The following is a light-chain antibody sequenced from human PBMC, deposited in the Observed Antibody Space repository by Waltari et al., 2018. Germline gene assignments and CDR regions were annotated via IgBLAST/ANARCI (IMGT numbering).Light chain of an antibody. V-gene: IGKV3-15*01. CDR1: QSINSN. CDR3: QQYTWPSWT. CDR2: GAS. J-gene: IGKJ1*01. Sequence: SCMASQSINSNLAWYQQKPGQAPRLLIYGASTRATDIPVRFSGSGSGTEFTLTISRLQSEDFAVYYCQQYTWPSWTFGQGTKVEIK.